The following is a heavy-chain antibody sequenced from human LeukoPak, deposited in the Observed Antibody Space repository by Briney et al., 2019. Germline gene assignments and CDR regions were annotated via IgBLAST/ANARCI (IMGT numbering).Heavy chain of an antibody. Sequence: GGSLRLSCAASGFTFSSYGMHWVRQAPGKGLEWVAFIRNDGSIIYNTDSVKGRFTISRDNSKNTLYLQMNSLRADDTAVYYCAKDTPLCYFDYWGQGTLVTVSS. CDR2: IRNDGSII. D-gene: IGHD3-16*01. J-gene: IGHJ4*02. CDR1: GFTFSSYG. V-gene: IGHV3-30*02. CDR3: AKDTPLCYFDY.